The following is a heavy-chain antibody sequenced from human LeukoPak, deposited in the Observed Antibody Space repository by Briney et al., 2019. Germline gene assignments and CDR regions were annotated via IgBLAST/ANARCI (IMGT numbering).Heavy chain of an antibody. J-gene: IGHJ4*02. CDR1: GGSVSSGSYN. Sequence: SETLSLTCTVSGGSVSSGSYNWSWIPQPPGQGLEWIGYIYYSGSTNYNPSLKGRVTISVDTSKNQLSLKLGSVTAADTAVYYCARSSGSSWDPPDYWGQGTLVTVSS. CDR3: ARSSGSSWDPPDY. CDR2: IYYSGST. V-gene: IGHV4-61*01. D-gene: IGHD6-13*01.